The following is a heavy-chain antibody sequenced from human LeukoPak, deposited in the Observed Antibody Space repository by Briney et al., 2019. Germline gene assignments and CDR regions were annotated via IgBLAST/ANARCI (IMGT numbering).Heavy chain of an antibody. V-gene: IGHV1-18*01. CDR2: ISAYNGST. Sequence: ASVKVSCTASGYTFTSYGISWVRQAPGQGLEWMGWISAYNGSTNYAQKLQGRVTMTTDTSTSTAYMELRGLRSDDTAVYYCARDLMTQYYYGMDVWGQGTTVTSP. J-gene: IGHJ6*02. CDR3: ARDLMTQYYYGMDV. CDR1: GYTFTSYG.